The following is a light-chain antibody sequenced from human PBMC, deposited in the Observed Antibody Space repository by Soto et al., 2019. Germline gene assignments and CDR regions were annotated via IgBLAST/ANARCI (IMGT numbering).Light chain of an antibody. CDR3: RSHKDRRNYV. J-gene: IGLJ1*01. V-gene: IGLV2-14*01. CDR2: QVT. CDR1: SSDLAIYNY. Sequence: SALTHPSSVSVCPGQSITISCTGTSSDLAIYNYVSWYQQQPGKAPKLMIYQVTNRPSGVSNRFSGSRSGNTASLTISGLKHDDEADYYCRSHKDRRNYVLGNGKKVNVL.